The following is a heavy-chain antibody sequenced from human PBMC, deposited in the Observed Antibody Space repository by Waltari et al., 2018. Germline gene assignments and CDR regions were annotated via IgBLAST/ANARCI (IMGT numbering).Heavy chain of an antibody. Sequence: VESGGGVIRPGGSLRLSCGAAGFPFDDYGMSWVRQGPGKGLEWIAGINWKGDKVAYGDAVRGRFIISRDNAKNLLYLQMNTVGLDDTALYYCARGGDSSWPRWGQGTLVTVSA. D-gene: IGHD3-22*01. CDR2: INWKGDKV. J-gene: IGHJ4*02. CDR3: ARGGDSSWPR. CDR1: GFPFDDYG. V-gene: IGHV3-20*04.